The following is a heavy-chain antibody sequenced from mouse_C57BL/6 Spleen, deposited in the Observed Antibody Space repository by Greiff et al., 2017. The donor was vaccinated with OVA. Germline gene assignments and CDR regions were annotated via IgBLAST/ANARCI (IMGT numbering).Heavy chain of an antibody. CDR1: GYAFSSYW. D-gene: IGHD1-1*01. J-gene: IGHJ4*01. Sequence: VQLQQSGAELVKPGASVKISCKASGYAFSSYWMNWVKQRPGKGLEWIGQIYPGDGDTNYNGKFKGKATLTAEKSSSTAYMELSSLTSEDSAVYFCAKTDYYGSSYEGAMDYWGQGTSVTVSS. V-gene: IGHV1-80*01. CDR2: IYPGDGDT. CDR3: AKTDYYGSSYEGAMDY.